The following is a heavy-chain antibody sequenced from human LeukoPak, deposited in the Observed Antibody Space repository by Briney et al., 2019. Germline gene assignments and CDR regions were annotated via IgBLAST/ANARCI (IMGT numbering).Heavy chain of an antibody. D-gene: IGHD6-6*01. Sequence: SETLSLTCAVYGGSFSGYYWSWIRQPPGKGLEWIGEINHSGSTNYNPSLKSRVTISVDTYKTQFSLKLSSVTAADTAVYYCARGDSSSSPYYFDYWGQGTLVTVSS. V-gene: IGHV4-34*01. CDR3: ARGDSSSSPYYFDY. CDR2: INHSGST. J-gene: IGHJ4*02. CDR1: GGSFSGYY.